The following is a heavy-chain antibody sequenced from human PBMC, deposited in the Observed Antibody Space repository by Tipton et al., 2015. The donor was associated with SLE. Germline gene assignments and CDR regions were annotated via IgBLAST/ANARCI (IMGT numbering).Heavy chain of an antibody. Sequence: SLRLSCAASGLIFSSYSMNWVRQAPGKGLEWVANIKQDGSERYYADSVEGRFAISRDNAKNSLYLQMNSLRAEDTAVYYCARPSTTVVPDYWGRGTLVTVSS. CDR2: IKQDGSER. D-gene: IGHD3-10*01. CDR3: ARPSTTVVPDY. V-gene: IGHV3-7*01. J-gene: IGHJ4*02. CDR1: GLIFSSYS.